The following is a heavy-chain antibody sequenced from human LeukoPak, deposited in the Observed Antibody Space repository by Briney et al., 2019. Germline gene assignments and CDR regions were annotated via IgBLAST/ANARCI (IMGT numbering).Heavy chain of an antibody. CDR3: ASSSGYSYGYRLYNAFDI. D-gene: IGHD5-18*01. CDR2: MYSSGSA. Sequence: SETLSLTCTVSSGSISSYYWSWIRQPPGKGLEWIGYMYSSGSANYNPSLKSRVTMSVDTSKDQFSLKLSSVTAADTAVYYCASSSGYSYGYRLYNAFDIWGQGTMVTVSS. V-gene: IGHV4-59*01. J-gene: IGHJ3*02. CDR1: SGSISSYY.